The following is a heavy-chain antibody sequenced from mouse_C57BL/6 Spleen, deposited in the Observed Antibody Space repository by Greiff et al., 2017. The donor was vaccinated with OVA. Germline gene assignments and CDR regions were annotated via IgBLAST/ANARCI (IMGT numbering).Heavy chain of an antibody. D-gene: IGHD1-1*01. CDR3: ARHEEGYYYGSSGYFDV. CDR2: FYPGSGSI. CDR1: GYTFTEYT. V-gene: IGHV1-62-2*01. Sequence: VQLQQSGAELVKPGASVKLSCKASGYTFTEYTIHWVKQRSGQGLEWIGWFYPGSGSIKYNEKFKDKATLTADKSSSTVYMELSRLTSEDSAVYFGARHEEGYYYGSSGYFDVWGKGTTVTVSS. J-gene: IGHJ1*03.